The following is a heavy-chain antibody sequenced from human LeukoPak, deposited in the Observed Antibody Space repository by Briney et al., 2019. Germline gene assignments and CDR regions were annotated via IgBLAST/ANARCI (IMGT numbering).Heavy chain of an antibody. CDR3: ARGYGDYSADY. CDR2: IYTSGST. D-gene: IGHD4-17*01. CDR1: GGSISSYY. Sequence: SETLSLTCTVSGGSISSYYWSWIRQPPGKGLEWIGYIYTSGSTNYNPSLKSRVTISVDTSKNQLSLKLSSVTAADTAVYYCARGYGDYSADYWGQGTLVTVSP. J-gene: IGHJ4*02. V-gene: IGHV4-4*09.